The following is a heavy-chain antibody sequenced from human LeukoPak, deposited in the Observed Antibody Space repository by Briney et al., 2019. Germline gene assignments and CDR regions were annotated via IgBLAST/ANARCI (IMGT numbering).Heavy chain of an antibody. Sequence: PGGSLRLSCAASGFTFSDYYMSWIRQAPGKGLEWVSYISSSSSYTNYADSVKRRFTISRDNAKNSLYLQMNSLRAEDTAVYYCARLGWATAPLDYWGQGTLVTVSS. V-gene: IGHV3-11*06. CDR3: ARLGWATAPLDY. D-gene: IGHD5-12*01. J-gene: IGHJ4*02. CDR2: ISSSSSYT. CDR1: GFTFSDYY.